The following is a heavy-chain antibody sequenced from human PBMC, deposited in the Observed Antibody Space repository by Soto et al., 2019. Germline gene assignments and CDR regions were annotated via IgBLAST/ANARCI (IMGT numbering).Heavy chain of an antibody. CDR2: ISSSSSYI. J-gene: IGHJ5*02. D-gene: IGHD5-12*01. V-gene: IGHV3-21*01. Sequence: KPGGSLRLSCAASGFTFSSYSMNWVRQAPGKGLEWVSSISSSSSYIYYADSVKGRFTISRDNAKNSLYLQMNSLRAEDTAVYYCLIYSGYDPAPLASNWFDPWGQGTLVTVSS. CDR1: GFTFSSYS. CDR3: LIYSGYDPAPLASNWFDP.